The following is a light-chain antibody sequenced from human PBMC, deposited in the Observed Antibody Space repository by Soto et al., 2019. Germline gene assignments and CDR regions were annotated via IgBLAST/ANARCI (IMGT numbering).Light chain of an antibody. CDR1: QSVSSC. V-gene: IGKV3-11*01. J-gene: IGKJ5*01. CDR3: QQRSNWPGIT. Sequence: EIRLTQSPATLSLYPGERATLSCRASQSVSSCLAWYQQKPGQAPRLLIYDASNRATGIPARFSGSGSGTDFTPTISSLEPEDFAVYYCQQRSNWPGITFGQGTRLEIK. CDR2: DAS.